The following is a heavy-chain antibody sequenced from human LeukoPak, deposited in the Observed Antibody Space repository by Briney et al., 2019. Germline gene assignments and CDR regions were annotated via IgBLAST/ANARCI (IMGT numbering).Heavy chain of an antibody. CDR3: ARGLVPAAPDAFDY. Sequence: ASVKVSCKASGYTFTSYDINWGRQATGQGLEWMGWMNPNSGNTGYAQKFQGRGTITRNTSISTAYMELSSLRSEDTAVYYCARGLVPAAPDAFDYWGQGTLVTVSS. V-gene: IGHV1-8*03. CDR2: MNPNSGNT. J-gene: IGHJ4*02. CDR1: GYTFTSYD. D-gene: IGHD2-2*01.